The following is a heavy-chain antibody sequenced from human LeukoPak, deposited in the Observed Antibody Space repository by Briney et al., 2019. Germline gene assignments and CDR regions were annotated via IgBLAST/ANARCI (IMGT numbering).Heavy chain of an antibody. D-gene: IGHD1-26*01. CDR3: ARARPGMAFDI. V-gene: IGHV4-59*01. CDR1: GGSINCYY. CDR2: IYYSGST. J-gene: IGHJ3*02. Sequence: PSETLSLKCTVSGGSINCYYWSWLPPPPGQGLEWIGYIYYSGSTNYNPSLKSRVTISVDTSKNQFSLKLSSVTAADTAVYYCARARPGMAFDIWGQGTMVTVSS.